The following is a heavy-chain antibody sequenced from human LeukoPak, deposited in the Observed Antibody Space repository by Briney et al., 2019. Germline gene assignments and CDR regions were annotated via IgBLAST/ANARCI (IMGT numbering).Heavy chain of an antibody. D-gene: IGHD4-17*01. CDR1: GFTFSDYY. CDR3: ARGFHGDYGYFDY. V-gene: IGHV3-11*04. J-gene: IGHJ4*02. Sequence: GGSLRLSCAASGFTFSDYYMSWIRQAPGKGLGWLSYISSSASTIYYADSVRGRFTISRDNAKNSLYLQMNSLRAEDTAVYYCARGFHGDYGYFDYWGQGTLVTVSS. CDR2: ISSSASTI.